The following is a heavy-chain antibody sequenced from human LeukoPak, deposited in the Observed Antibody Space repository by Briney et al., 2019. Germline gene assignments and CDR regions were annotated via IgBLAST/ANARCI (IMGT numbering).Heavy chain of an antibody. V-gene: IGHV5-51*01. CDR2: IYPGDSDT. CDR3: ARLEERGSTYGVLGGNFDY. J-gene: IGHJ4*02. D-gene: IGHD5-18*01. Sequence: KDGESLKISCKGSGYSFTSYWIGWVRQMSGKGLEWMGIIYPGDSDTRYSPSFQGQVTISADKSISTAYLQWSSLKASDTAMYYCARLEERGSTYGVLGGNFDYWGQGTLVTVSS. CDR1: GYSFTSYW.